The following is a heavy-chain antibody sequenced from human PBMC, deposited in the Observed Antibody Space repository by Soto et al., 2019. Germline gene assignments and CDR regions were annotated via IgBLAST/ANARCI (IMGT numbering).Heavy chain of an antibody. Sequence: QVQLVQSGAEVKKPGASVKVSCKASGYSFTSYGISWVRQAPGQELEWMGWISTYNGDTNYAQKLQSRLTMTTDTSTSTTYMELRSLSSDDTAVYFSPSDLNSAGYYNYGGQATLVPVSS. CDR1: GYSFTSYG. D-gene: IGHD1-26*01. J-gene: IGHJ4*02. CDR3: PSDLNSAGYYNY. CDR2: ISTYNGDT. V-gene: IGHV1-18*01.